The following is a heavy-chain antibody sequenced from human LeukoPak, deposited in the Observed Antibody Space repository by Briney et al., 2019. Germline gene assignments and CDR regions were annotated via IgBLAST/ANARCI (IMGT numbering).Heavy chain of an antibody. D-gene: IGHD2-15*01. Sequence: GGSLRLSCAASGCTFSSYSMNWVRQAPGKGLEWVSYISSSSSTIYYAASVKGRFTISRNNAKHSLYQQINSNRVEDTAFYYCARDSVVGVATWDYWGKGTLVTVSS. CDR1: GCTFSSYS. CDR3: ARDSVVGVATWDY. V-gene: IGHV3-48*01. CDR2: ISSSSSTI. J-gene: IGHJ4*02.